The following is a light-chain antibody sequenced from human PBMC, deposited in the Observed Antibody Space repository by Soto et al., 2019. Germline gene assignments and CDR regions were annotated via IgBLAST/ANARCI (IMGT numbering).Light chain of an antibody. CDR3: QQYYGRPIT. Sequence: DIVMTQSPDSLAVSLGERATIDCKSSQNLLSSADNKNYLAWFRQKPGQPPKLLIHSTSTREYGVPDRIAGSGSGTDFTLTISSLKAEDVAVYYCQQYYGRPITFGQGTRLEIK. CDR2: STS. J-gene: IGKJ5*01. V-gene: IGKV4-1*01. CDR1: QNLLSSADNKNY.